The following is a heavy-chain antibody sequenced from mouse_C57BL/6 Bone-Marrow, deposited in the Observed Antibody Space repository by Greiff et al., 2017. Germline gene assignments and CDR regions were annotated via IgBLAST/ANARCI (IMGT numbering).Heavy chain of an antibody. Sequence: EVMLVESGEGLVKPGGSLKLSCAASGFTFSSYAMSWVRQTPEKRLEWVAYISSGGDYIYYADTVKGRFTISRDNARNTLYLQMSSLKSEDTAMYYCTRESTTVDWYFDVWGTGTTVTDSS. CDR1: GFTFSSYA. CDR3: TRESTTVDWYFDV. CDR2: ISSGGDYI. D-gene: IGHD1-1*01. J-gene: IGHJ1*03. V-gene: IGHV5-9-1*02.